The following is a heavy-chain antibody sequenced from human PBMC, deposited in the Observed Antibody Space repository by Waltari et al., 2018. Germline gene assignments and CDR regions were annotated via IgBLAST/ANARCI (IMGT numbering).Heavy chain of an antibody. D-gene: IGHD5-18*01. CDR3: ARIDGYNPDY. CDR1: GFTSSSYS. V-gene: IGHV3-21*01. CDR2: ISSGGSNI. Sequence: EVQLVESGGDLVQPGGSLRLSCAAPGFTSSSYSMNWVRQVPGKGLECVSFISSGGSNIYYADSVKGRFTISRDNAKNSLYLQMNSLRVDDTAVYYCARIDGYNPDYWGQGTLVTVSS. J-gene: IGHJ4*02.